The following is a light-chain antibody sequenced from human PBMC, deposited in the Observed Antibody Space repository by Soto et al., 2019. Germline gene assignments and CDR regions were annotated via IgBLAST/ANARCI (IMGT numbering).Light chain of an antibody. CDR2: GAS. J-gene: IGKJ2*01. CDR1: QSVSTRD. Sequence: ESMLTQSPGTLSLSPVERATLSCRASQSVSTRDLAWYQQKPGQAPSLLIYGASIRATGIPDRFSGSGSGTNFTLTISRLEPEDFAVYYCHQFGSSPPAFTFGQGTKLEI. CDR3: HQFGSSPPAFT. V-gene: IGKV3-20*01.